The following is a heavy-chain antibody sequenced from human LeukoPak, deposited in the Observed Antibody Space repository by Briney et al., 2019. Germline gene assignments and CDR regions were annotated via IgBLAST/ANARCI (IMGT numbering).Heavy chain of an antibody. CDR1: GGTFSSYD. CDR3: ARGPPRAYCGGDCYYYFDY. CDR2: INPNSGNT. V-gene: IGHV1-8*02. Sequence: ASVTVSFTASGGTFSSYDINWVRQVTGQGLEWMGWINPNSGNTGYAQKFQGRVTMTRNTSISTAYMELSSLRSEDTAMYYCARGPPRAYCGGDCYYYFDYWGQGTLVTVSS. D-gene: IGHD2-21*02. J-gene: IGHJ4*02.